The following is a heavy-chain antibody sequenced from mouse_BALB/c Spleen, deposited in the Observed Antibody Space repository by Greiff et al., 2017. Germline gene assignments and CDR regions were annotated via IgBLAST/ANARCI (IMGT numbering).Heavy chain of an antibody. Sequence: VQLQQSGAELAKPGASVKMSCKASGYTFTSYWMHWVKQRPGQGLEWIGYINPSTGYTEYNQKFKDKATLTADKSSSTAYMQLSSLTSEDSAVYYCARGDRYDVFAYWGQGTLVTVSA. CDR1: GYTFTSYW. CDR2: INPSTGYT. J-gene: IGHJ3*01. V-gene: IGHV1-7*01. CDR3: ARGDRYDVFAY. D-gene: IGHD2-14*01.